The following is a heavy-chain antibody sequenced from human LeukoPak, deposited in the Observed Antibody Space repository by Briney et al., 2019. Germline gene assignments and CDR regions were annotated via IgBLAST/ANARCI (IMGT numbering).Heavy chain of an antibody. V-gene: IGHV1-2*02. CDR2: INPDSGGT. CDR3: ARFGYSSSWSRVAFDI. Sequence: ASVKVSCKASGYTFTDYYMHWVRQAPGQGLEWMGWINPDSGGTNYAQRSQGRVSMTRDTSISTAYMELSNMISDDTAVYYCARFGYSSSWSRVAFDIWGQGTMVTVSS. D-gene: IGHD6-13*01. CDR1: GYTFTDYY. J-gene: IGHJ3*02.